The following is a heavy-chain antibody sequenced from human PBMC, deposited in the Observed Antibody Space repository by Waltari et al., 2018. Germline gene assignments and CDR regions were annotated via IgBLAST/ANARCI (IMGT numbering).Heavy chain of an antibody. Sequence: EVQLVESGGGLIQPGGSLRLSCAVSGFSVTSNYLTWLRQAPGKGLEWVAVLYSGGCTYYTDSVKGRFTISRDNSNNTLDLQMAGLRADDTAVYFCARLKQLVYYVDSWGQGTQVTVAS. CDR1: GFSVTSNY. CDR2: LYSGGCT. D-gene: IGHD1-1*01. J-gene: IGHJ4*02. CDR3: ARLKQLVYYVDS. V-gene: IGHV3-53*01.